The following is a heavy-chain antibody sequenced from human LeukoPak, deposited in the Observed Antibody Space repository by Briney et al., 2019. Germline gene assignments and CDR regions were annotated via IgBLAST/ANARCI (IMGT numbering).Heavy chain of an antibody. V-gene: IGHV3-43*01. CDR1: GFTFDDYS. CDR2: ISWDGGNR. CDR3: TTQGLDRLWFGELSYYFDY. D-gene: IGHD3-10*01. J-gene: IGHJ4*02. Sequence: GGSLRLSCAASGFTFDDYSMHWVRQAPGKGLEWVSLISWDGGNREYADSVKGRFTISRDNSRNSLYLQMNSLKTEDTAVYYCTTQGLDRLWFGELSYYFDYWGQGTLVTVSS.